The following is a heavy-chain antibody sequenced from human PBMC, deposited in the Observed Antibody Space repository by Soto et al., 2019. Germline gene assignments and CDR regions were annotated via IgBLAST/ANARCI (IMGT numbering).Heavy chain of an antibody. J-gene: IGHJ6*03. Sequence: SETLSLTCTVSGGSISSYYWSWIRQPPGKGLEWIGYIYYSGSTNYNPSLKSRVTISVDTSKNQFSLKLSSVTAADTAVYYCARHPYCSSTSCPIGYYYMDVWGKGTTVTVSS. CDR1: GGSISSYY. CDR3: ARHPYCSSTSCPIGYYYMDV. V-gene: IGHV4-59*08. D-gene: IGHD2-2*01. CDR2: IYYSGST.